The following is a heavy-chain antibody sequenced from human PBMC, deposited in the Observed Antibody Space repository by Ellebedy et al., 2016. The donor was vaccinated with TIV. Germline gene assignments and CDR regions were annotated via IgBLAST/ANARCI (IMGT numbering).Heavy chain of an antibody. J-gene: IGHJ4*02. V-gene: IGHV4-38-2*02. CDR2: VSYTGNT. CDR3: ARSRHSFGDYDF. D-gene: IGHD3-10*01. Sequence: MPSETLSLTCSVSSYSISSDYNWAWIRQPPGKGLEWIGSVSYTGNTFYNPSLNSRITISLDTSKNRFSLRLRSVTAADTAVYYCARSRHSFGDYDFWGLGTLVTVSS. CDR1: SYSISSDYN.